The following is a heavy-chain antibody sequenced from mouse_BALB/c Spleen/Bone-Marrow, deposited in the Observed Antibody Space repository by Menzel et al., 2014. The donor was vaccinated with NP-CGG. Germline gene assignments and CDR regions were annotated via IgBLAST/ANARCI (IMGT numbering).Heavy chain of an antibody. V-gene: IGHV1S56*01. J-gene: IGHJ3*01. Sequence: VQLQQSGPELVKPGASVMISCKASGYTFTSYYIHWVKQRPGQGLEWIGWIYPGNVNTNYNEKFKAKATLTADKSSSTAYMQLSSLTSEDSAVYFCARGGYDRAWFAYWGQGTLVTVSA. CDR1: GYTFTSYY. CDR2: IYPGNVNT. D-gene: IGHD2-14*01. CDR3: ARGGYDRAWFAY.